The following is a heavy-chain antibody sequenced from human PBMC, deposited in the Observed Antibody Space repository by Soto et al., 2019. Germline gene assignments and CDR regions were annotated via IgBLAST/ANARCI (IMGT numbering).Heavy chain of an antibody. J-gene: IGHJ4*02. CDR2: IYPDDSDT. Sequence: GKGLEGMGIIYPDDSDTRYRPSFQGQVTISADKAISTAYLQWSSLKASDAAIYYCARLERITIFGVIHSDYWGQGALFTVSA. D-gene: IGHD3-3*01. CDR3: ARLERITIFGVIHSDY. V-gene: IGHV5-51*01.